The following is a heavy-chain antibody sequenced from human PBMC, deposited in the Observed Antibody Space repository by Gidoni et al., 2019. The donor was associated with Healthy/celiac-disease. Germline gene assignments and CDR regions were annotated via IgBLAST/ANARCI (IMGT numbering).Heavy chain of an antibody. CDR2: INHSGST. D-gene: IGHD6-13*01. CDR1: GGSFSGYY. CDR3: ARRHSSWYLRRRDFDY. Sequence: QVQLQQWGAGLLKPSETLSLTCAVYGGSFSGYYWSWIRQPPGKGLEWIGEINHSGSTNYNPSLKSRVTISVDTSKNQFSLKLSSVTAADTAVYYCARRHSSWYLRRRDFDYWGQGTLVTVSS. V-gene: IGHV4-34*01. J-gene: IGHJ4*02.